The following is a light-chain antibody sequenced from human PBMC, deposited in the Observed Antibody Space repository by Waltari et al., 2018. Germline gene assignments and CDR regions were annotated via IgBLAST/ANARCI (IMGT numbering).Light chain of an antibody. CDR1: QSVRSY. V-gene: IGKV3-11*01. CDR3: QQRSNWPPIT. Sequence: DIVLSQSPATLSLSPGERPTLSCRASQSVRSYLAWYQQKPGQAPRLLIYDASNRATGIPARFSGSGSGTEFTLTISSLEPEDFAVYYCQQRSNWPPITFGQGTRLEIK. J-gene: IGKJ5*01. CDR2: DAS.